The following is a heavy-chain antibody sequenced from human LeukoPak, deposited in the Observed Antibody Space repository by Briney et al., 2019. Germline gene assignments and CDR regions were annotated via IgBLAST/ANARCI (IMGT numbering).Heavy chain of an antibody. Sequence: GGSLRLSCAASGFTFSSYEMNWVRQAPGEGLEWVSGISGTGGNTYYADSVKGRFTISRDNSKNTLYLQMNSLRAEDTAVFYCAKDREYSGSYRPGPTRYYYGMDVWGQGTTVTVSS. CDR1: GFTFSSYE. CDR2: ISGTGGNT. V-gene: IGHV3-23*01. J-gene: IGHJ6*02. D-gene: IGHD1-26*01. CDR3: AKDREYSGSYRPGPTRYYYGMDV.